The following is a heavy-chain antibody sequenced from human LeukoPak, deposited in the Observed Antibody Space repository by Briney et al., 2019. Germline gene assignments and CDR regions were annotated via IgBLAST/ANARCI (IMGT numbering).Heavy chain of an antibody. J-gene: IGHJ4*02. CDR3: ARDPAHTIFGVYFDY. CDR2: INPNSGGT. D-gene: IGHD3-3*01. CDR1: GYTFTGYY. Sequence: ASVKVSCKASGYTFTGYYMHWVRQAPGQGLEWMGWINPNSGGTNYAQKFQGRVTMTRDTSISTAYMELSRLRSDDTAVYYCARDPAHTIFGVYFDYWGQGTLVTVSS. V-gene: IGHV1-2*02.